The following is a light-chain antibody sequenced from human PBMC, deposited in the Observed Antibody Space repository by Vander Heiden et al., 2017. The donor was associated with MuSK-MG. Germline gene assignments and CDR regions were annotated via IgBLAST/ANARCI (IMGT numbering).Light chain of an antibody. J-gene: IGLJ3*02. V-gene: IGLV1-47*01. Sequence: QSVLTQPPSASGTPGQRVTLSCSGRSSNIGSNYVYWYQHLPGTAPNLLIYRNNQRPSGVPDRFSGSKSGTSASLAISGLRSEDEADYYCAAWDDSLSGRVFGGGTKLTVL. CDR3: AAWDDSLSGRV. CDR1: SSNIGSNY. CDR2: RNN.